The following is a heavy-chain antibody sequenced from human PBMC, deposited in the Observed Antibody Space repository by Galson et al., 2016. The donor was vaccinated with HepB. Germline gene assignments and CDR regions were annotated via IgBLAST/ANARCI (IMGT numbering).Heavy chain of an antibody. D-gene: IGHD2/OR15-2a*01. CDR2: DSMDGRRK. J-gene: IGHJ4*02. V-gene: IGHV3-30*18. Sequence: SLRLSCAASGFTFSNYGMHWVRQAPAKGLEWVAADSMDGRRKFYADSVKGRFTISRDNYNNMLFLQMDSLRPDDTAVYYCAKRHEYCPPVGCSVDYWGQGTLVSVSS. CDR3: AKRHEYCPPVGCSVDY. CDR1: GFTFSNYG.